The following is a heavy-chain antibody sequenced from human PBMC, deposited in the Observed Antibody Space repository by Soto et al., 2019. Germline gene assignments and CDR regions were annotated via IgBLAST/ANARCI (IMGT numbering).Heavy chain of an antibody. CDR3: AASPQRLDYYDSSCYPRPIYYYYGMDV. CDR1: GFTFTSSA. D-gene: IGHD3-22*01. Sequence: SVKVSCKASGFTFTSSAVQWVRQARGQRLEWIGWIVVGSGNTNYAQKFQERVTITRDMSTSTAYMELSSLRSEDTAVYYCAASPQRLDYYDSSCYPRPIYYYYGMDVWGQGTTVTVSS. V-gene: IGHV1-58*01. CDR2: IVVGSGNT. J-gene: IGHJ6*02.